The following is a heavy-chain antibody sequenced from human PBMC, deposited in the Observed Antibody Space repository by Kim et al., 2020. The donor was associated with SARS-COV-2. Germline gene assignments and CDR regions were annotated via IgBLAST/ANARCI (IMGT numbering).Heavy chain of an antibody. J-gene: IGHJ5*02. CDR2: IRSNTDGGTT. CDR1: DLTFNNAW. V-gene: IGHV3-15*05. D-gene: IGHD2-21*02. Sequence: GGSLRLSCAASDLTFNNAWMSWVRQAPGKGLERVGRIRSNTDGGTTDYAAPVTGRFTISRDDSKTTVYLQMNSLKTEDTAVYYCAYCGGDRGTAGWFGP. CDR3: AYCGGDRGTAGWFGP.